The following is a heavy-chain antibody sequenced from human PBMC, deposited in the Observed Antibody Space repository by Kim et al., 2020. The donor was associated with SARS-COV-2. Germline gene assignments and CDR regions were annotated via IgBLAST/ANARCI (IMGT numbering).Heavy chain of an antibody. CDR2: LGSDVNDR. V-gene: IGHV3-33*01. CDR3: ARDPYNLRQRGRLDL. CDR1: GFTVSDYA. J-gene: IGHJ1*01. Sequence: GGSLRLSCAASGFTVSDYAMHWVRRAPGKGLEWVAFLGSDVNDRLYADSVRGRFTNSRDNTKNTLFLQLNRLRGEDTGVYFCARDPYNLRQRGRLDLWGQRTRLTLP. D-gene: IGHD1-1*01.